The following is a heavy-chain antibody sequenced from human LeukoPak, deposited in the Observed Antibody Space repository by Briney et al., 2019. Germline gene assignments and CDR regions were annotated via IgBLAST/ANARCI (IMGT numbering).Heavy chain of an antibody. CDR2: IYYSGST. CDR1: GGSISSYY. V-gene: IGHV4-59*01. CDR3: ARSSWYDTRFDY. J-gene: IGHJ4*02. D-gene: IGHD6-13*01. Sequence: PSETLSLTCTVSGGSISSYYWSWIRQPPGKGLEWMGYIYYSGSTNYNPSLKSRVTISVDTSKNQFSLKLSSVTAADTAVYYCARSSWYDTRFDYWGQGPLVTVSS.